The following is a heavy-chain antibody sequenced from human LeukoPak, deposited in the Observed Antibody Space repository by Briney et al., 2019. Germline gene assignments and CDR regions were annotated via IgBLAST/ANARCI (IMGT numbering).Heavy chain of an antibody. D-gene: IGHD1-1*01. CDR1: GYNFTNYW. J-gene: IGHJ4*02. Sequence: PGESLKISCKGSGYNFTNYWIGWVRQMPGKGLEWMAIIYPGDSDTRYSPSFQGQVTMSADKSISTAYLQWSSLKASDTAIYYCARWQEEQLAGFDYWGQGTLVTVSS. V-gene: IGHV5-51*01. CDR3: ARWQEEQLAGFDY. CDR2: IYPGDSDT.